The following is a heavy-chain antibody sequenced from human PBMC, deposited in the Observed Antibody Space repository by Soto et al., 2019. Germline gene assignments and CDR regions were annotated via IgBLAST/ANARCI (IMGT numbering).Heavy chain of an antibody. Sequence: GGSLRLSCAASGFTFSSYGMHWVRQAPGKGLERVAVISYDGSNKYYADSVKGRFTISRDNSKNTLYLQMNSLRAEDTAVYYCARSRYYDFWSGYSAWGQGTLVTVSS. D-gene: IGHD3-3*01. CDR1: GFTFSSYG. J-gene: IGHJ5*02. CDR2: ISYDGSNK. CDR3: ARSRYYDFWSGYSA. V-gene: IGHV3-30*03.